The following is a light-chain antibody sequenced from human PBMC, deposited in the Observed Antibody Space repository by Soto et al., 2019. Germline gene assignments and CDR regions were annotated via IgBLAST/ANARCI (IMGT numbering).Light chain of an antibody. J-gene: IGKJ5*01. CDR3: QQRSTWPT. V-gene: IGKV3-11*01. CDR2: GAS. Sequence: IVLTQAPGTLSLSPGERATLSCRASQSVSRYLTWYQQKPGQGPRVLIYGASSRATGIPDRFSGSGSGTDFTLTISSLEPEDFALYYCQQRSTWPTFGQGTRLEIK. CDR1: QSVSRY.